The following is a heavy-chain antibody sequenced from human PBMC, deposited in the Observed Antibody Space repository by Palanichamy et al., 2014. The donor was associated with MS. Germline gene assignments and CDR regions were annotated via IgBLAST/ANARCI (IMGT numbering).Heavy chain of an antibody. CDR1: GGSISSSSYY. CDR2: IYYSGST. J-gene: IGHJ3*02. D-gene: IGHD4/OR15-4a*01. Sequence: QLQLQESGPGLLKPSETLSLTCTVSGGSISSSSYYRGWIRQPPGKGLEWIGNIYYSGSTYYNPSLRSRVTVSVDTSKNQFSLKLSSVTAAETAVYYCARRARGRHDAFDIWGQGTMVTVSS. CDR3: ARRARGRHDAFDI. V-gene: IGHV4-39*01.